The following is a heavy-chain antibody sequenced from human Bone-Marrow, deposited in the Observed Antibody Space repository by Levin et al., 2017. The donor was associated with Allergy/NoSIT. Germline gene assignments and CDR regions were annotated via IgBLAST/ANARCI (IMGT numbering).Heavy chain of an antibody. J-gene: IGHJ3*02. CDR1: GYTFTGYY. D-gene: IGHD2-15*01. CDR3: ARLGYCSGGSCYSGAFDI. V-gene: IGHV1-2*06. Sequence: ASVKVSCKASGYTFTGYYMHWVRQAPGQGLEWMGRINPNSGGTNYAQKFQGRVTMTRDTSISTAYMELSRLRSDDTAVYYCARLGYCSGGSCYSGAFDIWGQGTMVTVSS. CDR2: INPNSGGT.